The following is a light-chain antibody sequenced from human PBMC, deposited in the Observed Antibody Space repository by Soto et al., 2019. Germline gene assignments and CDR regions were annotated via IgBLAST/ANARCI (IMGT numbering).Light chain of an antibody. CDR2: DAS. Sequence: DLQMTQSPSSLSASVGDRVTITCQASQNIHSYLNWYQHKPRKAPKLLIYDASILDAGVTPRFSGSGSGTDFTLTMSSLHPEDVATYYCQHCDNLPIFGPGTTVDFK. J-gene: IGKJ3*01. CDR3: QHCDNLPI. V-gene: IGKV1-33*01. CDR1: QNIHSY.